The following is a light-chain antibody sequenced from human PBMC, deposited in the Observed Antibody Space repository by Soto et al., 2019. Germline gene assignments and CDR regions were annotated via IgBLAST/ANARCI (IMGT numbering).Light chain of an antibody. CDR2: AAS. Sequence: AIRMTQSPSSLSASTGDRVTITCRASQGISSYLAWYQQQPGKAPKLLIYAASTLQSGVPSRFSGSGSGTDFTLTISCLQSEDFATYYCQQYYSYPPITFGQGTRLEIK. J-gene: IGKJ5*01. CDR3: QQYYSYPPIT. V-gene: IGKV1-8*01. CDR1: QGISSY.